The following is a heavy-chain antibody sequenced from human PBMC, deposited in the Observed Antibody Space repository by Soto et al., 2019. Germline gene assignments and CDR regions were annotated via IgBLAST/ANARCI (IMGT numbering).Heavy chain of an antibody. D-gene: IGHD2-21*02. J-gene: IGHJ2*01. CDR3: PMCLGDCYPTWYSDL. Sequence: QVQLQESGPGLVKPSGTLSLTCAVSGGSISSSKWWSWVRQPQGTGLAWIGEFFHCGSTDYTPSLKGQVFRALDESESQCSLKLNSVDAPVSAMYDCPMCLGDCYPTWYSDLCGRGPQVTASS. V-gene: IGHV4-4*02. CDR2: FFHCGST. CDR1: GGSISSSKW.